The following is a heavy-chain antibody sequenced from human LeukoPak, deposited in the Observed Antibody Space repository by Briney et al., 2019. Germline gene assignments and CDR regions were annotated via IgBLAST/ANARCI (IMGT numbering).Heavy chain of an antibody. CDR2: IYYSGTT. J-gene: IGHJ4*02. Sequence: SETLSLTCTVSGGSISSFHWSWIRQPPGKGLERIGYIYYSGTTTYNPSLKSRVTISIDTSKNQFSLKLASVTAADTAVYYCARGGSPYYNSGTYGYWGQGTLVTVSP. D-gene: IGHD3-10*01. CDR3: ARGGSPYYNSGTYGY. CDR1: GGSISSFH. V-gene: IGHV4-59*01.